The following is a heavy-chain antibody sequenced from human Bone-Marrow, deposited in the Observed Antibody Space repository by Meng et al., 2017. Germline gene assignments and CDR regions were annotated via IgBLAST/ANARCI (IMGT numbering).Heavy chain of an antibody. J-gene: IGHJ5*02. CDR2: INHSGST. CDR1: GWSFSGYY. V-gene: IGHV4-34*01. Sequence: QGRLQQWGAGLLKPSGTLSLTCVVYGWSFSGYYLSWSRQRPGKGLEWIGEINHSGSTNYNPSLKSRVTISVDTSKNQFSLKLSSVTAADTAVYYCARVGVVVITPNWFDPWGQGTLVTVSS. D-gene: IGHD3-22*01. CDR3: ARVGVVVITPNWFDP.